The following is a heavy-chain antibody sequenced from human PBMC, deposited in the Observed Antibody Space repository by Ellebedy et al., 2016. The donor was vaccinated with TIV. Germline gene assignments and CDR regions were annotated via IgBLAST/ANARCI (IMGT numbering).Heavy chain of an antibody. D-gene: IGHD5-18*01. CDR3: AKQSQYNYGFLPLDY. V-gene: IGHV3-64*04. CDR2: ISSSGGST. Sequence: GESLKISCSASGFNFSTYAMQWVRQAPGKGLEYVSAISSSGGSTYYADSVKGRFTISRDNSKNTLYLQMNSLRAEDTAIYYCAKQSQYNYGFLPLDYWGQGTLVTVSS. J-gene: IGHJ4*02. CDR1: GFNFSTYA.